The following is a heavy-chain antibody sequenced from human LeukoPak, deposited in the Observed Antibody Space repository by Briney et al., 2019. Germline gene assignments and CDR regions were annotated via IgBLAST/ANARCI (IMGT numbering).Heavy chain of an antibody. V-gene: IGHV4-59*01. CDR2: IYYSGST. J-gene: IGHJ2*01. CDR3: ARVPKYFDL. CDR1: GGSISSYY. Sequence: SETLSLTRTVSGGSISSYYWSWIRQPPGKGLEWIGYIYYSGSTNYNPSLKSRVTISVDTSKNQFSLKLSSVTAADTAVYYCARVPKYFDLWGRGTLVTVSS.